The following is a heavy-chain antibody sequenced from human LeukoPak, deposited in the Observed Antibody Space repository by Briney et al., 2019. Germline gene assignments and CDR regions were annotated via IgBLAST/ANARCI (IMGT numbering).Heavy chain of an antibody. D-gene: IGHD7-27*01. V-gene: IGHV3-74*01. Sequence: QPGGSLRLSCAASGFTFSSYWMHWVRQAPGKGLMLVSRINNDGSGTVYADSVEGRFTISRDNAKNTGYLQMNSLRADDMAVYYCVRGLLGPDYWGQGTQVTVSS. CDR3: VRGLLGPDY. J-gene: IGHJ4*02. CDR2: INNDGSGT. CDR1: GFTFSSYW.